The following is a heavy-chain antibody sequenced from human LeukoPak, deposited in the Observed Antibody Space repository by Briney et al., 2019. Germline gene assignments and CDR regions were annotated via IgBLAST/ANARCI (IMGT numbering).Heavy chain of an antibody. V-gene: IGHV3-11*06. CDR2: ISSSSGYT. Sequence: GGSLRLSCAASGFTFSDYYMSWIRQAPGKGLEWVSYISSSSGYTNYADSVKGRFTISRDNAKNSLYLQMNSLRAEDTAVYYCARDYGGNSGYYCGMDVWGQGTTVSASS. CDR3: ARDYGGNSGYYCGMDV. J-gene: IGHJ6*02. CDR1: GFTFSDYY. D-gene: IGHD4-23*01.